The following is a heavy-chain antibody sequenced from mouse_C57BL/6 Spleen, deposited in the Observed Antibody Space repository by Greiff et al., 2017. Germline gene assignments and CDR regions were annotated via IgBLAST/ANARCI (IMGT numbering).Heavy chain of an antibody. CDR3: ARGVDYYGSRGWYFDV. D-gene: IGHD1-1*01. CDR2: INPSSGYT. J-gene: IGHJ1*03. Sequence: VQRVESGAELARPGASVKMSCKASGYTFTSYTMHWVKQRPGQGLEWIGYINPSSGYTKYNQKFKDKATLTADKSSSTAYMQLSSLTSEDSAVYYCARGVDYYGSRGWYFDVWGTGTTVTVSS. V-gene: IGHV1-4*01. CDR1: GYTFTSYT.